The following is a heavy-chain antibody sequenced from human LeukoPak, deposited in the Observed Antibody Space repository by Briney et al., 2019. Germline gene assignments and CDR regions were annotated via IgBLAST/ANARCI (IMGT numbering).Heavy chain of an antibody. CDR2: ISSSSSYI. CDR1: GFTFSSYS. J-gene: IGHJ6*04. D-gene: IGHD3-10*02. V-gene: IGHV3-21*01. CDR3: AELGITMIGGV. Sequence: GGSLRLSCAGSGFTFSSYSMKWVRQAPGKGLEWVSFISSSSSYIYYADSVKGRFTISRDNAKNSLYLQMNSLRAEDTAVYYCAELGITMIGGVWGKGTTVTISS.